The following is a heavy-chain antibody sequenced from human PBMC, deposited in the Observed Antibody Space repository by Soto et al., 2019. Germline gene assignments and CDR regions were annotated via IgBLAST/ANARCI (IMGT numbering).Heavy chain of an antibody. V-gene: IGHV3-23*01. J-gene: IGHJ6*02. CDR1: GFTFTLNA. D-gene: IGHD5-18*01. Sequence: EVQLLESGGGLVQPGGSLKLSCPPPGFTFTLNAMGGFPQAPGKGLKWVSGIVGSGGRTSYADSVKGRFTISRENTKNTVYLQMNSLRAEDTAVYYCAKRGDVDTALVPYYYYAMDVWGQGTTVTVSS. CDR3: AKRGDVDTALVPYYYYAMDV. CDR2: IVGSGGRT.